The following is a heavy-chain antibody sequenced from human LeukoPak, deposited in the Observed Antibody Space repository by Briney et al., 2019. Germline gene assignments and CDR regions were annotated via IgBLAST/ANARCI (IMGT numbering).Heavy chain of an antibody. D-gene: IGHD6-19*01. CDR3: TRGMTVAANWFDS. CDR2: ISGSGGST. J-gene: IGHJ5*01. V-gene: IGHV3-23*01. CDR1: GFSFSKYA. Sequence: GGSLRLSCAASGFSFSKYAMSWVRQAPGKGLEWVSAISGSGGSTYYADSVKGRFTISRDNAKNSLYLQMNSLRVEDTAVYYCTRGMTVAANWFDSWGRGTLVTVSS.